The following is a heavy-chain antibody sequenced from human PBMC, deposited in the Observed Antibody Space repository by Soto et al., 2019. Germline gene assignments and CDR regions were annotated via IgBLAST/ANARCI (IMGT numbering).Heavy chain of an antibody. Sequence: PGGSLRLSCAASGFTFSSYAMSWVRQAPGKGLEWVSAISGSGGSTYYADSVKGRFTISRDNSKNTLYLQMNSLRAEDTAVYYCAKDCTSRITIFGVVTFLDYWGQGTLVTVSS. CDR3: AKDCTSRITIFGVVTFLDY. D-gene: IGHD3-3*01. CDR1: GFTFSSYA. CDR2: ISGSGGST. V-gene: IGHV3-23*01. J-gene: IGHJ4*02.